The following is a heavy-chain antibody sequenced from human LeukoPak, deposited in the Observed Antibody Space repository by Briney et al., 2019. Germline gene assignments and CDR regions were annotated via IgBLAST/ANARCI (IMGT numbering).Heavy chain of an antibody. V-gene: IGHV4-38-2*02. CDR3: ARDINGYYYYGSAFDI. D-gene: IGHD3-22*01. J-gene: IGHJ3*02. CDR2: IYHSGST. Sequence: SETLSLTCTVSGYSIRRGYYWGWIRAPPGKGLEWIGSIYHSGSTYYNPSLKSRVTISVDTSKNQFSLKLSSVTAADTAVYYCARDINGYYYYGSAFDIWGQGTMVTVSS. CDR1: GYSIRRGYY.